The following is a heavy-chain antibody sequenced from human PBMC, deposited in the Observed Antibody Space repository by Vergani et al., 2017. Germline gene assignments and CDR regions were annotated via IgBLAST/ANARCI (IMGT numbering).Heavy chain of an antibody. Sequence: QVQLVESGGGLVKPGGSLRLSCAASGFSFSDHYMTWIRQAPGKGLEWVSYISNSGNTIEYADSVKGRFSISRDNAKSSLFLQMDSLRAEDTAVYYCASDHRYYNNYPGTFDIWGQGSMVTVSS. CDR3: ASDHRYYNNYPGTFDI. CDR1: GFSFSDHY. V-gene: IGHV3-11*01. J-gene: IGHJ3*02. CDR2: ISNSGNTI. D-gene: IGHD5-24*01.